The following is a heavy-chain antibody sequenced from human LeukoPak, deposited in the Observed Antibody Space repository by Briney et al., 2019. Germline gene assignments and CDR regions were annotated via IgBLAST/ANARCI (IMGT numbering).Heavy chain of an antibody. CDR2: ISGSCGST. Sequence: PGGSLRLSCAASGFTFSSYAMSWVRQAPGKGLEWVSGISGSCGSTYYADSVKGRFTICRDNSKTPLYLKMNSLSAEDTALYYCAKDEDIAVVTAIDYWGQGTPVTVSS. CDR3: AKDEDIAVVTAIDY. D-gene: IGHD2-21*02. J-gene: IGHJ4*02. V-gene: IGHV3-23*01. CDR1: GFTFSSYA.